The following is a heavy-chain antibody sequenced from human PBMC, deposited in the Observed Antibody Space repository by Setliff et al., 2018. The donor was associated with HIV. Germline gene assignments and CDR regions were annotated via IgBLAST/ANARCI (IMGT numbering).Heavy chain of an antibody. CDR1: GFNFGDLA. D-gene: IGHD5-12*01. CDR2: ISWNGGRI. CDR3: AKNKWLPRDSFYHYMDV. J-gene: IGHJ6*03. V-gene: IGHV3-20*04. Sequence: GESLKISCAPSGFNFGDLAMSWVRQAPGKGLQWVAGISWNGGRIFYADSVKGRFTISRDNAKNSLYLQMNSLRDEDTALYYCAKNKWLPRDSFYHYMDVWGKGTTVTVSS.